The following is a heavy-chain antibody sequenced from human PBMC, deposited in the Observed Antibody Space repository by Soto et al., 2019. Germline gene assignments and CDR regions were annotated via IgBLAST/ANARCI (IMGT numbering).Heavy chain of an antibody. V-gene: IGHV3-13*01. J-gene: IGHJ6*02. CDR1: GFTFSSYD. CDR2: IGTAGDT. D-gene: IGHD5-18*01. Sequence: PGGSLRLSCAASGFTFSSYDMHWVRQATGKGLEWVSAIGTAGDTYYPGSVKGRFTISRENAKNSLYLQMNSLRAGDTAVYYCARGGYSYGPKGYYYYYGMDVWGQGTTVTVSS. CDR3: ARGGYSYGPKGYYYYYGMDV.